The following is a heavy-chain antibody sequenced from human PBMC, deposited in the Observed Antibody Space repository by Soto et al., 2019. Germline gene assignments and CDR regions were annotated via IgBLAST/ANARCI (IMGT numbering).Heavy chain of an antibody. CDR1: GYTLTELS. D-gene: IGHD3-10*01. CDR3: ATGRPKRMVRGVIRYNWFDP. CDR2: FDPEDGET. V-gene: IGHV1-24*01. J-gene: IGHJ5*02. Sequence: GASVKVSCKVSGYTLTELSMHWVRQAPGKGLEWMGGFDPEDGETIYAQKFQGRVTMTEDTSTDTAYMELSSLRSEDTAVYYCATGRPKRMVRGVIRYNWFDPWGQGTLVTVSS.